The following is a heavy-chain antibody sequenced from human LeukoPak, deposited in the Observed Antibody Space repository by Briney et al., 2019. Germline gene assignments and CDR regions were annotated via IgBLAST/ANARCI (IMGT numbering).Heavy chain of an antibody. CDR1: GGSFSGYY. Sequence: SETLSLTCAVYGGSFSGYYWSWIRQPPGKGLEWIGEINHSGSTNYNPSLKSRVTISVHTSKNQFSLKLSSVTAADTAVYYCARVGYYDSSGYAHWGQGTLVTVSS. V-gene: IGHV4-34*01. D-gene: IGHD3-22*01. CDR2: INHSGST. CDR3: ARVGYYDSSGYAH. J-gene: IGHJ4*02.